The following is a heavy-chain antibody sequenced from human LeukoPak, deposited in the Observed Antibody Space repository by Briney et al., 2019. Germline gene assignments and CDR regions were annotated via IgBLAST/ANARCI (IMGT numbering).Heavy chain of an antibody. CDR1: GFTFRSYG. CDR3: ARGSGAAAGAFDY. Sequence: GGSLRLSCAASGFTFRSYGMHWVRQAPGKGLEWVAIVWYDGNNKYYADSVKGRFTVSRDNSKDTVSLQLNSLRAEDTAVYYCARGSGAAAGAFDYWGQGTLVTVPS. CDR2: VWYDGNNK. J-gene: IGHJ4*02. V-gene: IGHV3-33*01. D-gene: IGHD6-13*01.